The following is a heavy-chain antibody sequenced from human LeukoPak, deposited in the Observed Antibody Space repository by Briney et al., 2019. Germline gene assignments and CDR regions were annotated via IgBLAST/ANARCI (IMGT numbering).Heavy chain of an antibody. CDR3: ARDSVPKGRDYYYYGMDV. CDR1: GFTFSSYA. Sequence: GRSLRLSCAASGFTFSSYAMHWVRQAPGKGLEWVAVISYDGSNKYYADSVKGRFTISGDNSKNTLYLQMNSLRAEDTDVYYCARDSVPKGRDYYYYGMDVWGQGTTVTVSS. J-gene: IGHJ6*02. V-gene: IGHV3-30-3*01. CDR2: ISYDGSNK.